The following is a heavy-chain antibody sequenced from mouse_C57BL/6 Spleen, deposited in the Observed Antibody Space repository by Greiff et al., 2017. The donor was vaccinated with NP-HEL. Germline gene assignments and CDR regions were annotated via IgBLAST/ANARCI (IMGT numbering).Heavy chain of an antibody. J-gene: IGHJ4*01. D-gene: IGHD2-3*01. CDR1: GYAFSSYW. CDR2: IYPGDGDT. CDR3: ARGYDGYPYAMDY. V-gene: IGHV1-80*01. Sequence: QVQLQQSGAELVKPGASVKISCKASGYAFSSYWMNWVKQRPGKGLEWIGQIYPGDGDTNYNGKFKGKATLTADKSSSTAYMQLSSLTSEDSAVYFCARGYDGYPYAMDYWGQGTSVTVSS.